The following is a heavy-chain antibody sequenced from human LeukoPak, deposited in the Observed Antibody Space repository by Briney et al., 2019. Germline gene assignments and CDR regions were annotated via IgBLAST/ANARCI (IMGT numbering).Heavy chain of an antibody. V-gene: IGHV3-11*01. D-gene: IGHD1-26*01. CDR1: GFTFSDHY. CDR2: ISGSGDTI. CDR3: AREGRRRGSFLLYNRFDP. J-gene: IGHJ5*02. Sequence: PGGSLRLSCAASGFTFSDHYMRWIRQAPGKGLEWVSDISGSGDTIDYKDSVKGRFTISRDNAKNSLYLQMNSLRVEDTAVYYCAREGRRRGSFLLYNRFDPWGQGTLVTVSS.